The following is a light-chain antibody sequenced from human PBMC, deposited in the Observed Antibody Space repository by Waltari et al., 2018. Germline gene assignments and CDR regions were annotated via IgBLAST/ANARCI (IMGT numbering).Light chain of an antibody. CDR2: WSC. J-gene: IGKJ1*01. V-gene: IGKV4-1*01. CDR3: QQYARIPRT. Sequence: VFVSSYSVTDVALYQCKRLLLPQLVSYWSCTLEAGVPDRFSGSGSGIDFTLTINSLQSEDVAVDYCQQYARIPRTFGLGTKVEIK. CDR1: VFVSSYSVTD.